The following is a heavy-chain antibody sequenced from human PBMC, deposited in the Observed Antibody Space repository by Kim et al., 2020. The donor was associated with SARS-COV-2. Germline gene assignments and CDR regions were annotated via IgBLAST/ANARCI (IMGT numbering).Heavy chain of an antibody. CDR2: I. Sequence: IIHAQKFQGRVTMTEDTSSGTAYMELRSLRSDDTAVYFCTTLNYGNYFDSWGQGTLVTVSS. J-gene: IGHJ5*01. D-gene: IGHD3-16*01. V-gene: IGHV1-24*01. CDR3: TTLNYGNYFDS.